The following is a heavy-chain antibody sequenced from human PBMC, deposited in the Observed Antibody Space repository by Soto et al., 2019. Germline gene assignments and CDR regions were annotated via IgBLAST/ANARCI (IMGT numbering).Heavy chain of an antibody. V-gene: IGHV1-46*01. J-gene: IGHJ1*01. D-gene: IGHD3-3*01. CDR3: ARDGGIITRAEYFQH. Sequence: QVQLVQSGAEVKKPGASVKVSCKASGYTFTIYYIHWVRQDPGQGLEWMGLINPSGGSPSYAQKFQGRVTMTRDTSTNCGYMELSSLRSEDTAVYYCARDGGIITRAEYFQHCCQGTLVIVSS. CDR2: INPSGGSP. CDR1: GYTFTIYY.